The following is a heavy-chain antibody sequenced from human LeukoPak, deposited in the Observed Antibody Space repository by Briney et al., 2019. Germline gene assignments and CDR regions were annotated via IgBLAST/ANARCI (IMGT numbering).Heavy chain of an antibody. CDR2: ISAYNGNT. CDR3: ARDWGYSSSSGYYYYGMDV. CDR1: GYTFTSYG. D-gene: IGHD6-6*01. V-gene: IGHV1-18*01. Sequence: ASVKVSCKASGYTFTSYGISWVRQAPGQGLEWMGWISAYNGNTNYAQKLQGRVTMTTDTSTSTAYMELRSLRSDDTAVYYCARDWGYSSSSGYYYYGMDVWGQGTTVTVSS. J-gene: IGHJ6*02.